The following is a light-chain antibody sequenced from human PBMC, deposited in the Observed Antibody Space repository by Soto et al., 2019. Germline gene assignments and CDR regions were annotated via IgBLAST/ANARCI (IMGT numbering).Light chain of an antibody. V-gene: IGLV4-69*02. Sequence: QLVLTQSPSASASLGASVNLTCTLDGGHSSYSVAWHQQLPGKGPRYLMKLNYDGSHIKGDGIPDRFSGSSSGAERHLTISSLQSEDEADYYCQTWGTGFEVFAGGTKVTVL. CDR3: QTWGTGFEV. CDR1: GGHSSYS. J-gene: IGLJ2*01. CDR2: LNYDGSH.